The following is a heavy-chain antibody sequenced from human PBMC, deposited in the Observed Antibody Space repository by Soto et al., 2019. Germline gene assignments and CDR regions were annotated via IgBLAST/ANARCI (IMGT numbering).Heavy chain of an antibody. CDR1: GYTFTSYG. Sequence: VASVKVSCKASGYTFTSYGISWVRQAPGQGLEWMGWISAYNGNTNYAQKLQGRVTMTTDTSTSTAYMELRSLRSDDTAVYYCARVAYSSGWPYFDYWGQGTLVTVSS. CDR2: ISAYNGNT. J-gene: IGHJ4*02. D-gene: IGHD6-19*01. CDR3: ARVAYSSGWPYFDY. V-gene: IGHV1-18*04.